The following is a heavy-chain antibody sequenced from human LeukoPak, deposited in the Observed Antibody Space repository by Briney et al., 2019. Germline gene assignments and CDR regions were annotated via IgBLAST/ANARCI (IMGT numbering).Heavy chain of an antibody. J-gene: IGHJ4*02. CDR2: ISASGGTT. D-gene: IGHD6-19*01. CDR3: AKAISGPPVPTSGWNY. CDR1: GFTFSIYA. V-gene: IGHV3-23*01. Sequence: GGSLRLSCAASGFTFSIYAMSWVRQAPGKGLEWVSTISASGGTTYYADSVKGRFTISRDYSKNTLYLQMNSLRAEDTAIYYCAKAISGPPVPTSGWNYWGQGTLATVSS.